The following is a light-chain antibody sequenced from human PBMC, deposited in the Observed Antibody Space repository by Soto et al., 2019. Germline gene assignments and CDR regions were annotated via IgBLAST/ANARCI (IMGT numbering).Light chain of an antibody. CDR3: QFYDNSLTGSYV. Sequence: QSVLTQPPSVSGAPGQRVTISCTGRKSNIGAGFAVHWYQHIPGAAPRLLIYDNTDRPSGVPDRFSASTSGTSASLTINGLQAEEEGDYYCQFYDNSLTGSYVFGAGTKLTVL. CDR1: KSNIGAGFA. V-gene: IGLV1-40*01. CDR2: DNT. J-gene: IGLJ1*01.